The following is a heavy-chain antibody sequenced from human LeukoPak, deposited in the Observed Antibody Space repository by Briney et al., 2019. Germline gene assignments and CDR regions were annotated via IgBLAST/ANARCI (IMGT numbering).Heavy chain of an antibody. V-gene: IGHV3-33*01. CDR3: ARARDVDIVVVPAADDAFDI. J-gene: IGHJ3*02. Sequence: GGSLRLSCAASGFTFSSYGMHWVRQAPGKGLEWVAVIWYDGSNKYYADSVKGRFTISRDNSKNTLNLQMNSLRAEDTAVYYCARARDVDIVVVPAADDAFDIWGQGTMVTVSS. CDR2: IWYDGSNK. CDR1: GFTFSSYG. D-gene: IGHD2-2*03.